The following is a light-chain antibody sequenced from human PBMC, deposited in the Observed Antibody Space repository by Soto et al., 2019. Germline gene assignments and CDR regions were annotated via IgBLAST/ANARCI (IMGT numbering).Light chain of an antibody. J-gene: IGKJ2*01. CDR3: QQYNNWPHT. V-gene: IGKV3-15*01. CDR2: GAS. CDR1: QSVSSN. Sequence: EIVMTQSPATPSVSPGERATLSCRASQSVSSNLAWYQQKPGQAPRRLIYGASTRANGIPARFSGSGSGTEFTLTISSLQSEDFAVYYCQQYNNWPHTFGQGTKLEIK.